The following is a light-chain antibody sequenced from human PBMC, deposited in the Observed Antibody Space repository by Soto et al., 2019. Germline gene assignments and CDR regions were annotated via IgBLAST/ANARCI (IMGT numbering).Light chain of an antibody. CDR3: QQYNNWPPA. CDR1: QSVSSN. Sequence: EMVLTQSPATLSVSPGERATLSCRASQSVSSNLAWYQQKPGQSPRLLIFGASTRATGLPARFSGSGSGTEFTLTITSLQSEDFAVYYCQQYNNWPPAFGQGTKVDIK. V-gene: IGKV3-15*01. J-gene: IGKJ1*01. CDR2: GAS.